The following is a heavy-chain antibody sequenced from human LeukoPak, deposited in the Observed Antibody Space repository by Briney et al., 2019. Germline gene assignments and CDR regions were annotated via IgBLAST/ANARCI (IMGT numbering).Heavy chain of an antibody. V-gene: IGHV3-7*05. CDR3: ARQGRYFDY. Sequence: GGSLRLSCAASGFXFSSYWMSWVRQAPGKGLEWVAKIKQDGSEKYYVDSVKGRFTISRDNAKNSLYLQLNSLRAEDTAVYYCARQGRYFDYWGQGTLVTVSS. CDR2: IKQDGSEK. J-gene: IGHJ4*02. CDR1: GFXFSSYW.